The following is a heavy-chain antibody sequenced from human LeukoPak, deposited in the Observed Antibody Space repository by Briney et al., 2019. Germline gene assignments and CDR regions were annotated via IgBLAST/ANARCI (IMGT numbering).Heavy chain of an antibody. V-gene: IGHV3-15*01. J-gene: IGHJ4*02. CDR3: TTGDCSGGSCQAFDY. D-gene: IGHD2-15*01. CDR2: IKSKTDGGTT. Sequence: GGSLRLACAASGFTFSNAWMSWVRQAPGKGLEWVGRIKSKTDGGTTDYAAPVKGRFTISRDDSKNTLYLQMNSLKTEDTAVYYCTTGDCSGGSCQAFDYWGQGTLVTVSS. CDR1: GFTFSNAW.